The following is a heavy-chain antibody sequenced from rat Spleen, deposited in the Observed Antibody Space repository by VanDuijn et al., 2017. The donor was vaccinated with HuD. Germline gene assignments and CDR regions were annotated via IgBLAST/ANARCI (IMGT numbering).Heavy chain of an antibody. CDR1: GFNFNDYW. V-gene: IGHV5-7*01. CDR2: ISYDGSNT. J-gene: IGHJ1*01. Sequence: EVKLVESGGDLVQPGRSLKLSCAASGFNFNDYWMGWVRQAPTKGLEWVATISYDGSNTYYRDSVKGRFTISRDNGKTTLYLEMDSLRSEDMATYYCVRQGYLRDWYFDFWGPGTMVTVSS. CDR3: VRQGYLRDWYFDF. D-gene: IGHD2-5*01.